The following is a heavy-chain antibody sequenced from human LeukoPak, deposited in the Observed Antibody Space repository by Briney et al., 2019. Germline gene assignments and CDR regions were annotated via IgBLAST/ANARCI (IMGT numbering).Heavy chain of an antibody. V-gene: IGHV3-21*04. J-gene: IGHJ4*02. CDR3: AKSNSFDY. CDR1: GFTFSSYS. Sequence: GGSLRLSCAASGFTFSSYSMNWVRQAPGKGLEWVSSISSSSSYIYYADSVKGRFTISRDNSKNTLFLQMNSLRAEDTAVYYCAKSNSFDYWGQGTLVTVSS. CDR2: ISSSSSYI.